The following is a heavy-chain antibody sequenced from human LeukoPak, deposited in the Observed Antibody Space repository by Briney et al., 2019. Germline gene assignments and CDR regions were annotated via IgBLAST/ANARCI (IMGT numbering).Heavy chain of an antibody. CDR1: GYTFTSYY. D-gene: IGHD3-10*01. J-gene: IGHJ4*02. Sequence: GGSVKVSCKASGYTFTSYYMHWVRQAPGQGLEWMGIINPSGGSTSYAQKFQGRVTMTRDTSTSTVYMELRSLRSEDTAVYYCDRGPRAPYYYGSGSYYPSPNKYYFDYWGQGTLVTVSS. CDR3: DRGPRAPYYYGSGSYYPSPNKYYFDY. CDR2: INPSGGST. V-gene: IGHV1-46*03.